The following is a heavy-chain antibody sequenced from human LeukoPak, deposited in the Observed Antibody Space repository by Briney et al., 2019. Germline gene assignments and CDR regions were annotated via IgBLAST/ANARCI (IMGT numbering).Heavy chain of an antibody. D-gene: IGHD5-12*01. CDR2: IYISGST. CDR1: GGSISSYY. J-gene: IGHJ4*02. V-gene: IGHV4-4*07. CDR3: ARHLVVATHPAFDY. Sequence: SETLSLTCTVSGGSISSYYWSWIRQPAGKGLGWIGLIYISGSTNYNPSLKSRVTISVDTSKNQFSLKLSSVTAADTAVYYCARHLVVATHPAFDYWGQGTLVTVSS.